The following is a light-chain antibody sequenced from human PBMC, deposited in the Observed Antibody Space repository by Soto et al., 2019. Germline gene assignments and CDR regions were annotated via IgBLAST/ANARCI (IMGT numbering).Light chain of an antibody. CDR1: QSVSSN. V-gene: IGKV3-15*01. CDR3: HQYNNWPPRT. CDR2: GAS. Sequence: EIVMTQSPATLSVSPGERATLSCRASQSVSSNFAWYQQKPGQAPRLLIYGASTRATGIPARFSGSGSGTDFTLTISSLQSEDFALYYCHQYNNWPPRTFGPGTKVDIK. J-gene: IGKJ3*01.